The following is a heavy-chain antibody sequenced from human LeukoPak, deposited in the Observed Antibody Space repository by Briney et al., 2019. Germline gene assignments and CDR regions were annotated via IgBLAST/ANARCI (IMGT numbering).Heavy chain of an antibody. J-gene: IGHJ6*02. Sequence: GGSLRLSCVVSGFTFTSYWMSWVRQAPGKGLEWVANIKQDGSEKYYVDSVKGRFTISRDNAKNSLYLQMNSLRAEDTAVYYCARIMSYDSSGYWYYYYGMDVWGQGTTVTVSS. CDR1: GFTFTSYW. V-gene: IGHV3-7*01. CDR3: ARIMSYDSSGYWYYYYGMDV. CDR2: IKQDGSEK. D-gene: IGHD3-22*01.